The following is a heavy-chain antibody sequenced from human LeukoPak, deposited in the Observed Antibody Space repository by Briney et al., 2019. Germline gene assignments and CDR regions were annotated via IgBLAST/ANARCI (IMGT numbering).Heavy chain of an antibody. Sequence: GGSLRLSCAASGFIFSTYGMTWFRQAPGRGLERVSGISGSGLNTYYADSVKGRFTSSRDNSKNMLYLQMNSLRAEDTAVYYCAKGGGYGSGTYSEDWGQGILVTVSP. CDR3: AKGGGYGSGTYSED. D-gene: IGHD3-10*01. CDR2: ISGSGLNT. J-gene: IGHJ4*02. CDR1: GFIFSTYG. V-gene: IGHV3-23*01.